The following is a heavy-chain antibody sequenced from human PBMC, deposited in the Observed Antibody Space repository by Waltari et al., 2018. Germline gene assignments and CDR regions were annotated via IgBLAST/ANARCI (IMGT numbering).Heavy chain of an antibody. CDR1: GFTFSSDD. J-gene: IGHJ4*02. CDR2: ISGRGGRT. Sequence: EVQLLESGGGLVQPGGSLRLCCAASGFTFSSDDMSWVRQAPGTGLGGVSAISGRGGRTYYADSVKGPFTISRDNSKNTLYLQMNSLRAEDTAVYYCAKEGSIAAAGTREVEYYFDYWGQGTLVTVSS. V-gene: IGHV3-23*01. CDR3: AKEGSIAAAGTREVEYYFDY. D-gene: IGHD6-13*01.